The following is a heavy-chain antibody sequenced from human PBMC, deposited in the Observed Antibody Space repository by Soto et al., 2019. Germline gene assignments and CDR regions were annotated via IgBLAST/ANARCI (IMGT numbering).Heavy chain of an antibody. CDR1: GGSISSGDYY. CDR2: IYYSGST. Sequence: PSETLSLTCTVSGGSISSGDYYWSWIRQPPGKGLEWIGYIYYSGSTYYNPSLKSRVTISVDTSKNQFSLKLSSVTAADTAVYYCAREVRGRSYDFWSGYRPEYGMDVWGQGTTVTVSS. CDR3: AREVRGRSYDFWSGYRPEYGMDV. V-gene: IGHV4-30-4*01. D-gene: IGHD3-3*01. J-gene: IGHJ6*02.